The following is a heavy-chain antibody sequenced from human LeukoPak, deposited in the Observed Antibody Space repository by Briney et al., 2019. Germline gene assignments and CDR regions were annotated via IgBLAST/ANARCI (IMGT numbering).Heavy chain of an antibody. CDR2: ISSSSSYI. D-gene: IGHD6-19*01. V-gene: IGHV3-21*01. CDR3: AKDPSSGYSSGCYDY. Sequence: GGSLRLSCAASGFTFSSYSMNWVRQAPGKGLEWVSSISSSSSYIYYADSVKGRFTISRDNSKNTLYLQMNSLRAEDTAVYYCAKDPSSGYSSGCYDYWGQGTLVTVSS. J-gene: IGHJ4*02. CDR1: GFTFSSYS.